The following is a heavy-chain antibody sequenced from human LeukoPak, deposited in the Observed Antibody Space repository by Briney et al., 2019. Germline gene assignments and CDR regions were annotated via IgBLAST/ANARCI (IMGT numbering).Heavy chain of an antibody. V-gene: IGHV4-61*02. CDR2: IYSSGST. CDR1: SGSISSGTYY. Sequence: SETLSLTCTVSSGSISSGTYYWSWIRQPAGKGLEWIGRIYSSGSTNYNPSLKSRVTMSVDTSKNQFSLKLSSVTAADTAVYFCARDLLHRGYAFDSWGQGTMVIVSS. CDR3: ARDLLHRGYAFDS. J-gene: IGHJ3*02. D-gene: IGHD5-12*01.